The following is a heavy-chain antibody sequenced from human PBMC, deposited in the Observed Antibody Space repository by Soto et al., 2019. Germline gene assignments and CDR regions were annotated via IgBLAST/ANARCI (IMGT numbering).Heavy chain of an antibody. CDR3: ARHRAVAGTFYYYYYMDV. J-gene: IGHJ6*03. CDR2: IYYRGST. V-gene: IGHV4-59*08. D-gene: IGHD6-19*01. Sequence: PSETLSLTCSVAGGSSSSYDWSCIRQPPGKGLEWIGHIYYRGSTNYNPSLKSRVTISVDTSKTQSSLKLSSVTAADTAVYYCARHRAVAGTFYYYYYMDVWGKGTTVTVSS. CDR1: GGSSSSYD.